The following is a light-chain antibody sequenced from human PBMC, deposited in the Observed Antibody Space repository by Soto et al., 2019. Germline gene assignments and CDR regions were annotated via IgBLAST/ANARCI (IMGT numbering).Light chain of an antibody. Sequence: IVMTQSPATLSVSTGERATLPCRASQSVSSNLAWYQQKPGQAPRLLIYGASTRATGIPARFSGSGSGTEFTLTISSLQSEDFAVYYCQQYNNWPWTFGQGTKVDIK. CDR3: QQYNNWPWT. CDR2: GAS. CDR1: QSVSSN. V-gene: IGKV3-15*01. J-gene: IGKJ1*01.